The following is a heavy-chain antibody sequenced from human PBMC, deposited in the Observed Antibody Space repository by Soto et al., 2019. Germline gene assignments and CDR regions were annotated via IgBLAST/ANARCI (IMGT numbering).Heavy chain of an antibody. D-gene: IGHD6-13*01. CDR2: IYPGDSDT. J-gene: IGHJ5*02. V-gene: IGHV5-51*01. CDR3: ARHRGIAAAASDWSDP. Sequence: PGESLKISCKGSGYSFTSYWIGWVRQMPGKGLEWMGIIYPGDSDTRYSPSFQGQVTISADKSISTAYLQWSSLKASDTAMYYCARHRGIAAAASDWSDPWGQGTLVTVSS. CDR1: GYSFTSYW.